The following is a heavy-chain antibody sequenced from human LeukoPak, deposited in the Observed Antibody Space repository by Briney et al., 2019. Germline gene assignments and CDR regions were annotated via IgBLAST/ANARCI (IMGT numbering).Heavy chain of an antibody. Sequence: PGGSLRLSCAASGFTFSDYYMSWIRQAPGKGLEWVSYISSSGSTIYYADSVKGRFTISRDNAKNSLYLQMNSLRAEDTAVYYCAGWVDYDSSGHYFDYWGQGTLVTVSS. CDR1: GFTFSDYY. V-gene: IGHV3-11*04. J-gene: IGHJ4*02. CDR3: AGWVDYDSSGHYFDY. D-gene: IGHD3-22*01. CDR2: ISSSGSTI.